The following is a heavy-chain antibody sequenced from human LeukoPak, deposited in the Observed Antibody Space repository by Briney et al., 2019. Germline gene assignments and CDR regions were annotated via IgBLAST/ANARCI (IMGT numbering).Heavy chain of an antibody. CDR1: GFTFSSYS. Sequence: GGSLRLSCAASGFTFSSYSMNWVRQAPGKGLEWVSSISSSSSYIYYADSVKGRFTISRDNAKNSLYLQMNSLRAEDTAVYYCARPYGSGSYPDGDYFDCWGQGTLVTVSS. CDR2: ISSSSSYI. D-gene: IGHD3-10*01. V-gene: IGHV3-21*01. J-gene: IGHJ4*02. CDR3: ARPYGSGSYPDGDYFDC.